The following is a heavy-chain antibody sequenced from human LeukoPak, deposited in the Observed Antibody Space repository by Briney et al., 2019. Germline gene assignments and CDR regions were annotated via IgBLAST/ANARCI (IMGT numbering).Heavy chain of an antibody. CDR2: IYHGGST. V-gene: IGHV4-38-2*02. J-gene: IGHJ2*01. D-gene: IGHD4-11*01. Sequence: SETLSLTCTVSGYSISSGYYWGWIRQPPGKGLEWIGSIYHGGSTYYNPSLKSRVTISVDTSKNQFSLKLSSVTAADTAVYYCARDLDYSNWYFDLWGRGTLVTVPS. CDR1: GYSISSGYY. CDR3: ARDLDYSNWYFDL.